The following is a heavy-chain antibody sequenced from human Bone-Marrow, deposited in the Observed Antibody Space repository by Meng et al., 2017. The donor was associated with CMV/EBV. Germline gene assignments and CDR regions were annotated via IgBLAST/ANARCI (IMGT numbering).Heavy chain of an antibody. Sequence: ASVKVSCKASGYTFTTYDINWVRQAPGQGLEWMGWINPNSGGTNYAQKFQGRVTMTRDTSISTAYMELSRLRSDDTAVYYCARSYDYVWGFDPWGQGTLVTVSS. D-gene: IGHD3-16*01. V-gene: IGHV1-2*02. CDR1: GYTFTTYD. J-gene: IGHJ5*02. CDR3: ARSYDYVWGFDP. CDR2: INPNSGGT.